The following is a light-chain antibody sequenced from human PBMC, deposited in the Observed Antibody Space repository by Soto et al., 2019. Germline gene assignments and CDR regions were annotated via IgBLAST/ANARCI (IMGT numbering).Light chain of an antibody. CDR2: GAS. Sequence: EIVMTQSPATLSVSPGERATLSCRASQSVSDNLAWYQRKSGQAPRLLIYGASTRATGIPARFSGSGSETEFTLTISSLQSEDFAIYYCQQSNNWPYTFGQGTKVDIK. CDR3: QQSNNWPYT. V-gene: IGKV3-15*01. J-gene: IGKJ2*01. CDR1: QSVSDN.